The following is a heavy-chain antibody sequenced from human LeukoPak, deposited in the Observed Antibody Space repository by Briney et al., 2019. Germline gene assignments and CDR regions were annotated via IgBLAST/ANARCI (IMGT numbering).Heavy chain of an antibody. J-gene: IGHJ4*02. D-gene: IGHD6-13*01. CDR1: GYTFTSYG. CDR2: ISGANGNT. CDR3: ASRIAAAGLDY. V-gene: IGHV1-18*01. Sequence: ASVKVSCKASGYTFTSYGISWVRQAPGQGLEWMGWISGANGNTNYAQKIQDRVTMTTDTSTSAAYMELRSLRSDDTAVYYCASRIAAAGLDYWGQGTLVTVSS.